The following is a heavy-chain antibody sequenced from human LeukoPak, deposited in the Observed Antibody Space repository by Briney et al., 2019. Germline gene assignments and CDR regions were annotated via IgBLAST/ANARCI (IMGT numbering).Heavy chain of an antibody. CDR1: GYTFTSHD. CDR2: IIPIFGTA. CDR3: ARAGGYYYRRGTDYMDV. Sequence: ASVKVSCKASGYTFTSHDISWVRQAPGQGLEWMGGIIPIFGTANYAQKFQGRVTITTDESTSTAYMELRSLRSDDTAVYYCARAGGYYYRRGTDYMDVWGKGTTVTVSS. D-gene: IGHD5-12*01. V-gene: IGHV1-69*05. J-gene: IGHJ6*03.